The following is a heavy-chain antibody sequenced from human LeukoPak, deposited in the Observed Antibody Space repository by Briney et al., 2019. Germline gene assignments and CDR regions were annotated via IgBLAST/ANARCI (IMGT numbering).Heavy chain of an antibody. V-gene: IGHV1-69*13. D-gene: IGHD2-2*01. CDR3: ARGSDIVVVPAAMDYNWFDP. Sequence: SVKVSCKASGGTFSSYAISWVRRAPGQGLEWMGGIIPIFGTANYAQKFQGRVTITADESTSTAYMELSSLRSEDTAVYYCARGSDIVVVPAAMDYNWFDPWGQGTLVTVSS. J-gene: IGHJ5*02. CDR2: IIPIFGTA. CDR1: GGTFSSYA.